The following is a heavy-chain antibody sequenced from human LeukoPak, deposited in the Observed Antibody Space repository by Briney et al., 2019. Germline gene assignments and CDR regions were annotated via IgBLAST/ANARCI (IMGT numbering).Heavy chain of an antibody. V-gene: IGHV1-2*02. Sequence: ASVKVSCKASGYTFTGCYMHWVRQAPGQGLEWMGWINPNSGGTNYAQKFQGRVTMTRDTSISTAYMELSRLRSDDTAVYYCAKTSGSSKGTFDYWGQGTLVTVSS. CDR1: GYTFTGCY. J-gene: IGHJ4*02. CDR2: INPNSGGT. CDR3: AKTSGSSKGTFDY. D-gene: IGHD1-26*01.